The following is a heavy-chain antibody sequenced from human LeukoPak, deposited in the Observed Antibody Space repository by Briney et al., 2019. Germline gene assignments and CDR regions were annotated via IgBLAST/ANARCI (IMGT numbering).Heavy chain of an antibody. J-gene: IGHJ4*02. Sequence: PSETLSLTCSISGGSISTYYWSWIRQPPGKGLEWIGYTYYTGNNNYNPSLRSRVTISVDTSKNQFSLKLSSVTAADTAVYYCARVIAVAGTLYWGQGTLVTVSS. V-gene: IGHV4-59*08. CDR1: GGSISTYY. CDR2: TYYTGNN. D-gene: IGHD6-19*01. CDR3: ARVIAVAGTLY.